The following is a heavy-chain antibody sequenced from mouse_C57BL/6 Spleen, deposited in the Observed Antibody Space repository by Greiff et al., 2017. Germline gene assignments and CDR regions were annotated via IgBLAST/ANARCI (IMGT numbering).Heavy chain of an antibody. J-gene: IGHJ2*01. CDR2: INPGSGGT. CDR3: ARSYYGSSYIYFDG. CDR1: GYAFTNYL. Sequence: QVQLQQPGAELVRPGTSVKVSCKASGYAFTNYLIEWVKQRPGQGLEWIGVINPGSGGTNYNEKFKGKATLTADKSSSTAYMQLSSLTSEDSAVYFCARSYYGSSYIYFDGWGKGTTLTVSS. D-gene: IGHD1-1*01. V-gene: IGHV1-54*01.